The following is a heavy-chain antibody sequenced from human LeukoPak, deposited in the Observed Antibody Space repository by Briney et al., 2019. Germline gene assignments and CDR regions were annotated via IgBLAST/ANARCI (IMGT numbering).Heavy chain of an antibody. CDR3: AREANSPTARYWYSDL. Sequence: SETLSLTCAVSGGSVSSYYWSWMRQPPGKGLEWIGYVYYSGSTNYNPALKSRVTISLDTSENQFSLKLSSVTAADTAVYYCAREANSPTARYWYSDLWGRGTQVTVSS. CDR1: GGSVSSYY. CDR2: VYYSGST. V-gene: IGHV4-59*02. J-gene: IGHJ2*01. D-gene: IGHD2-21*01.